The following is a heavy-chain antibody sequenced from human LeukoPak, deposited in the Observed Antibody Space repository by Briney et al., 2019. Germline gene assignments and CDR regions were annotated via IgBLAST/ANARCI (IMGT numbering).Heavy chain of an antibody. Sequence: SETLSLTCTVSGGSVSNNNYYWVWIRQPPGKGLEWIGSIYYSGSTYYNPSLKSRVTVSVDTSKNQFSLKLSSVTAADTAVYYCARQHFGGHPLYYMDVWGKGTTVTVSS. V-gene: IGHV4-39*01. CDR2: IYYSGST. CDR3: ARQHFGGHPLYYMDV. D-gene: IGHD4-23*01. CDR1: GGSVSNNNYY. J-gene: IGHJ6*03.